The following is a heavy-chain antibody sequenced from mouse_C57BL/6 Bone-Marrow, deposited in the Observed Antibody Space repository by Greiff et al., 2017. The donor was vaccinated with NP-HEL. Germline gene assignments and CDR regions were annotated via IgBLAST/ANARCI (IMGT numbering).Heavy chain of an antibody. Sequence: QVQLQQPGAELVKPGASVKMSCKASGYTFTSYWITWVKQRPGQGLEWIGDIYPGSGSTNYNEKFKSKATLTVDTSSSTAYMQLSSLTSEDSAVYYCARKDYFTTVVHYWGQGTTLTVSS. D-gene: IGHD1-1*01. CDR1: GYTFTSYW. CDR2: IYPGSGST. CDR3: ARKDYFTTVVHY. V-gene: IGHV1-55*01. J-gene: IGHJ2*01.